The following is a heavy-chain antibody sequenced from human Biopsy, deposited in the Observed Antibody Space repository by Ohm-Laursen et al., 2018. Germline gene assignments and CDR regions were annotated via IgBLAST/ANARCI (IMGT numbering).Heavy chain of an antibody. Sequence: SLRLSCTASGFTVNDHAMHWFRQPPGKGLEWVSGISWDSGRIGYADSVKGRFTVSRDNAKKSLYLEMNSLRPENTALYYCTKDLIPAGTDVWGQGTTVTVSS. CDR2: ISWDSGRI. CDR3: TKDLIPAGTDV. J-gene: IGHJ6*02. D-gene: IGHD2-21*01. CDR1: GFTVNDHA. V-gene: IGHV3-9*01.